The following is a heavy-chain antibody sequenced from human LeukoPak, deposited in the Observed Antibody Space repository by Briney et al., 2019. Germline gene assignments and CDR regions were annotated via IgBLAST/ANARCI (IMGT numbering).Heavy chain of an antibody. CDR3: ARPLEDFNWFDP. Sequence: ASVKVSCKASGYTFTGYYMHWVRQAPGQGLEWMGWINPNSGGTNYAQKFQGRVTMTRDTSISTAYMELSRLRSDDTAVYYCARPLEDFNWFDPWGQGTLVTVSS. CDR2: INPNSGGT. V-gene: IGHV1-2*02. J-gene: IGHJ5*02. CDR1: GYTFTGYY. D-gene: IGHD3/OR15-3a*01.